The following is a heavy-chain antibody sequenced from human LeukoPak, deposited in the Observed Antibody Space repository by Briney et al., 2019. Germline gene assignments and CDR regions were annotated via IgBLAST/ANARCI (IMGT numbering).Heavy chain of an antibody. Sequence: ASVTVSFTSSGYTFTIYGISWVRQAPGQGLEWRGWSSAYNGNTNYAQKLQGRVTMTTDTSTSTAYMELRSLRSDDTAVYYCARVGVGYFDSSDYYRPDAFDIWGQGTMVTVSS. CDR3: ARVGVGYFDSSDYYRPDAFDI. J-gene: IGHJ3*02. D-gene: IGHD3-22*01. V-gene: IGHV1-18*01. CDR1: GYTFTIYG. CDR2: SSAYNGNT.